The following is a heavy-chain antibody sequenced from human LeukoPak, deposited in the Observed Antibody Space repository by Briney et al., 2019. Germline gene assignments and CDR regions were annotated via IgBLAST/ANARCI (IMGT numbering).Heavy chain of an antibody. CDR1: GGSFSGYY. J-gene: IGHJ5*02. V-gene: IGHV4-34*01. D-gene: IGHD6-13*01. CDR3: ARVRGIAPGWFDP. CDR2: INHSGST. Sequence: SETLSLTCAVYGGSFSGYYWSWIRQPPGKGLEWIGEINHSGSTNYNPSLKSRVTISVDTSKNQFSLKLSPVTAADTAVYYCARVRGIAPGWFDPWGQGTLVTVSS.